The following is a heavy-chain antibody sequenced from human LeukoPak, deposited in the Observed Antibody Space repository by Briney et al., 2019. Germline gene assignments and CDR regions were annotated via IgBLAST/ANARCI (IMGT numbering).Heavy chain of an antibody. CDR1: GYTFTSYA. Sequence: ASVKVSCKASGYTFTSYAMNWVRQAPGQGLEWMGGIIPIFGTANYAQKFQGRVTITADKSTSTAYMELSSLRSEDTAVYYCARGGYYYDSGPFDYWGQGTLVTVSS. CDR3: ARGGYYYDSGPFDY. V-gene: IGHV1-69*06. J-gene: IGHJ4*02. CDR2: IIPIFGTA. D-gene: IGHD3-22*01.